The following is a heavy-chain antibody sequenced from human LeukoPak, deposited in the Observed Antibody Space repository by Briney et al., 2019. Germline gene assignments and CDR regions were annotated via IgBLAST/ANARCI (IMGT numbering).Heavy chain of an antibody. V-gene: IGHV3-64*01. D-gene: IGHD2-15*01. CDR2: ISSNGSST. Sequence: PGGSLRLSCAASGFTFSSYAMHWFRQAPGKGLEYVSAISSNGSSTYYANSVKGRFTISRDNSKNTLYLQMGSLRAEDMAVYYCARDRVVAPMDVWGKGTTVTVSS. CDR3: ARDRVVAPMDV. CDR1: GFTFSSYA. J-gene: IGHJ6*03.